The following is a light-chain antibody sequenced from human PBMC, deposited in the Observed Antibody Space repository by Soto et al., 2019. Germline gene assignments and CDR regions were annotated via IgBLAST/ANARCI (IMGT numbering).Light chain of an antibody. CDR1: QSISSW. Sequence: DIQMTQSPSTLSVSVGDRVTITCRASQSISSWLAWYQQKPGKAPKLLIYKASSLESGVPSRFSGSGTGTEFTLTISSLQPDDFATYYCQQYNSSPFGGGTKVEIK. V-gene: IGKV1-5*03. CDR3: QQYNSSP. J-gene: IGKJ4*01. CDR2: KAS.